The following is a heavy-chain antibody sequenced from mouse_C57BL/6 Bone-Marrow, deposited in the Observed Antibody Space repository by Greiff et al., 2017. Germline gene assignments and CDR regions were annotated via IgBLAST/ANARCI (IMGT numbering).Heavy chain of an antibody. J-gene: IGHJ2*01. D-gene: IGHD1-1*01. CDR1: GYTFPTSP. CDR2: FHPYNDDT. V-gene: IGHV1-47*01. Sequence: QVQLQQSGAELVKPGASVKMSCKASGYTFPTSPIAWMKQNHGKSLEWIGNFHPYNDDTTYNEKFKGKATLTVEKSSSTLYLELSRLTSDDSAVYYSARQNYSSHDYGGQGTTLTVSP. CDR3: ARQNYSSHDY.